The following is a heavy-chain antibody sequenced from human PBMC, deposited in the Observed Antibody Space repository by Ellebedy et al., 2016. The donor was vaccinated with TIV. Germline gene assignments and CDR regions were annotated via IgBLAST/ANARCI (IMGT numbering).Heavy chain of an antibody. CDR1: GFTFTSHA. CDR3: ARDPGFGSYFYYLDY. V-gene: IGHV3-23*01. J-gene: IGHJ4*02. Sequence: GESLKISCAASGFTFTSHAMSWVRQAPGKGLEWVSGIRGGDITYYADSVKGRFTISRDNSKNTLYLQMNSLRAEDTAVYYCARDPGFGSYFYYLDYWGQGTLVTVSS. CDR2: IRGGDIT. D-gene: IGHD1-26*01.